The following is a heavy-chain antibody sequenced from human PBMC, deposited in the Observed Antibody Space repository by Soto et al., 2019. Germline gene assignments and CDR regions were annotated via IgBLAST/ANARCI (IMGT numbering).Heavy chain of an antibody. CDR3: ARRWGRTFDY. V-gene: IGHV4-34*12. J-gene: IGHJ4*02. CDR1: DRSFSGYY. D-gene: IGHD7-27*01. Sequence: PSETLSLTCAVYDRSFSGYYWGWMRQPPGKGLEWIASFFIGGNTNYNPSLKSRVTISVDTSKNQFPLKLSSVTAADTAVYYCARRWGRTFDYWGQGTLVTVSS. CDR2: FFIGGNT.